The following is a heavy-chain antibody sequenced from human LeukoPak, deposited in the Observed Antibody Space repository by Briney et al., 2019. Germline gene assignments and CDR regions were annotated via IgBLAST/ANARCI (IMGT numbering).Heavy chain of an antibody. D-gene: IGHD3-10*01. Sequence: GGSLRLSCAASGFTFSSYSINWVRQAPGKWLEWVSYISSSSSTIYYADSVKGRFTISRDNAKNSLYLQMNSLRAEDTAVYYCARVGTMVRGVHFDYWGQGTLVTVSS. J-gene: IGHJ4*02. V-gene: IGHV3-48*01. CDR2: ISSSSSTI. CDR1: GFTFSSYS. CDR3: ARVGTMVRGVHFDY.